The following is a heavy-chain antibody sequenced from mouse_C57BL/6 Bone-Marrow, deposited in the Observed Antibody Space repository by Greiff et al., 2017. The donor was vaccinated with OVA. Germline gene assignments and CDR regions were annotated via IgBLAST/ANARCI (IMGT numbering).Heavy chain of an antibody. J-gene: IGHJ3*02. CDR3: AKIYYDTGY. V-gene: IGHV5-17*01. CDR1: GFTFSDYG. CDR2: ISSGSSTI. Sequence: EVQLQESGGGLVKPGGSLKLSCAASGFTFSDYGMHWVRQAPEKGLEWVAYISSGSSTIYYADTVKGRFTISRDNAKNTLFLQMTSLRSEDTAMYYCAKIYYDTGYWGQGTLVTVSA. D-gene: IGHD2-4*01.